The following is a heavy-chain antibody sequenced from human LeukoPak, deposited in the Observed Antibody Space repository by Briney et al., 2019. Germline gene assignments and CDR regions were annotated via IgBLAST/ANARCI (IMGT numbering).Heavy chain of an antibody. D-gene: IGHD5-18*01. CDR3: ARGFFNRLWGIDY. CDR2: ISSSGSTI. V-gene: IGHV3-48*03. CDR1: GFTFSSYE. J-gene: IGHJ4*02. Sequence: PGGSLRLSCAASGFTFSSYEMNWVRQAPGKGLEWVSYISSSGSTIYYADSVKGRFTISRGNAKNSLYLQMNSLRAEDTAVYYCARGFFNRLWGIDYWGQGTLVTVSS.